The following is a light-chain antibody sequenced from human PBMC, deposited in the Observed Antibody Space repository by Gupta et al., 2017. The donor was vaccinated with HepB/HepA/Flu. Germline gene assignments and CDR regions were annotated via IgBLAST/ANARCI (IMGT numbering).Light chain of an antibody. CDR2: WGS. CDR1: QSLLHSNGYHN. V-gene: IGKV2-28*01. J-gene: IGKJ4*01. CDR3: MQTLQTVT. Sequence: DIVMTQSPLSLPVTPGEPASMSCRSSQSLLHSNGYHNLDWYLQKPGQSPQLLIYWGSNRAPGVPDRFSGSVSGTDFTLKISRVEAEDVGVYYCMQTLQTVTFGGGPKVEI.